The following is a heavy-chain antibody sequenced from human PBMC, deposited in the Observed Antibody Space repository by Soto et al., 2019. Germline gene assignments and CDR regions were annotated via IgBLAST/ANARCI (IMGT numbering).Heavy chain of an antibody. CDR2: FIPIFGTT. D-gene: IGHD3-22*01. J-gene: IGHJ4*02. Sequence: QVHLVQSGAEVKKPGSSVKVSCKASGGTFSSYAISWVRQAPGQGLEWMGGFIPIFGTTNYAQKFQGRVMITADESTSTAYMELSSLRSEDTAVYYCTRDRGRRYNDGRGYYYSAYWGQGTLVTFSS. V-gene: IGHV1-69*01. CDR1: GGTFSSYA. CDR3: TRDRGRRYNDGRGYYYSAY.